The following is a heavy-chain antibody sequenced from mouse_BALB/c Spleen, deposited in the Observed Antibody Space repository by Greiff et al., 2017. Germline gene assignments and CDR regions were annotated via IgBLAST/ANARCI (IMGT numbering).Heavy chain of an antibody. CDR1: GYTFTSYW. D-gene: IGHD1-1*01. CDR3: ASYCGSSYEYLDD. J-gene: IGHJ1*01. CDR2: IDPSDGDT. Sequence: QVQLQQPGAELVKPGAPVKLSCKASGYTFTSYWMNWVKQRPGRGLEWIGRIDPSDGDTNYNQKFKDKATLTVDKSSSTAYIQLSSLTSEDTAVYSCASYCGSSYEYLDDWGEGTTVTVSS. V-gene: IGHV1-69*02.